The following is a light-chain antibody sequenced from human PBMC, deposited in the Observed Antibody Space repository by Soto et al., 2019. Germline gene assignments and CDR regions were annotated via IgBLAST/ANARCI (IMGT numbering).Light chain of an antibody. Sequence: IQMTQSPSTLSASVGDRVTITCRASQSISSWLAWYQQKPGKAPKLLIYDASSLESGVPSRFSGSGSGTEFTLTISSLQPDDFATYYCQQYNSISREFGQGTKVDI. CDR1: QSISSW. V-gene: IGKV1-5*01. CDR3: QQYNSISRE. J-gene: IGKJ1*01. CDR2: DAS.